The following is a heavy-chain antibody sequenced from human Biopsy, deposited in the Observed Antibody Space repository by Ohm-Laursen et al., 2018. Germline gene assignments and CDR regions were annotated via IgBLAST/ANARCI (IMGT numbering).Heavy chain of an antibody. CDR1: GGSIRNFY. CDR2: IYYSGFT. J-gene: IGHJ4*02. D-gene: IGHD2-15*01. Sequence: SETLSFTCTVSGGSIRNFYWTWIRQSPGEGLEYIGYIYYSGFTHYNPSLKSRVAISVDTSRNQFSLKMNSLTAADTAVYFCARCAGGGSCYAGFDHWGRGSLVTVSS. V-gene: IGHV4-59*08. CDR3: ARCAGGGSCYAGFDH.